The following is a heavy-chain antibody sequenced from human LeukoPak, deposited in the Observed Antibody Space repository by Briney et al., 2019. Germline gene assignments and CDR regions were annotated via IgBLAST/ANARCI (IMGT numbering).Heavy chain of an antibody. D-gene: IGHD1-1*01. Sequence: GESLKISCKGSGYSFTSYWIGWVRQMPGKGLEWMGIIYPGDSDTRYSPSFQGQVTISADKSISTAYLQWSSLKASDTAMYCCARAQLNIRTNNAFDIWGQGTMVTVSS. CDR3: ARAQLNIRTNNAFDI. V-gene: IGHV5-51*01. CDR2: IYPGDSDT. J-gene: IGHJ3*02. CDR1: GYSFTSYW.